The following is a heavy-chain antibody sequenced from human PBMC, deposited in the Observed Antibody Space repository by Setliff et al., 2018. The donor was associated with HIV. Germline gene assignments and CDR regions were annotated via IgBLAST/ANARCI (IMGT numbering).Heavy chain of an antibody. CDR3: ARNYYDVWSLSFGGWFDP. CDR2: INTNTGKP. Sequence: ASVKVSCKASGYSLTSYSINWVRQAPGQGLEWMGWINTNTGKPTYAQGFTGRFVFSLDTSVSTAYLQISSLKAEDTAVYYCARNYYDVWSLSFGGWFDPWGQGTLVTVSS. CDR1: GYSLTSYS. J-gene: IGHJ5*02. V-gene: IGHV7-4-1*02. D-gene: IGHD3-3*01.